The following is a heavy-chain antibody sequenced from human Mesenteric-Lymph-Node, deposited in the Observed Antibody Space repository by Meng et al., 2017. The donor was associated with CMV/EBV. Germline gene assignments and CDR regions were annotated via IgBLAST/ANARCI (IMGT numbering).Heavy chain of an antibody. J-gene: IGHJ3*02. CDR1: GGSISSYY. D-gene: IGHD3-16*01. V-gene: IGHV4-59*01. CDR3: ARTVGAFDI. CDR2: IYYSGST. Sequence: GSLRLSCTVSGGSISSYYWSWIRQPPGKGLEWIGYIYYSGSTNYNPSLKSRVTISVDTSKNQFSLKLSSVTAADTAVYYCARTVGAFDIWGQGTMVTVSS.